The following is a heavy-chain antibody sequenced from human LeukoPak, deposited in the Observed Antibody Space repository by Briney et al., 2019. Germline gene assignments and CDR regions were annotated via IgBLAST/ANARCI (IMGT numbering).Heavy chain of an antibody. V-gene: IGHV4-39*01. CDR1: GGSISSSSYY. CDR3: ARQNIGIVVVPAAMHFDY. CDR2: IYYSGST. D-gene: IGHD2-2*01. Sequence: PSETLSLTCTVSGGSISSSSYYWGWIRQPPGKGLERIGSIYYSGSTYYNPSLKSRVTISVDTSKNQFSLKLSSVTAADTAVYYCARQNIGIVVVPAAMHFDYWGQGTLVTVSS. J-gene: IGHJ4*02.